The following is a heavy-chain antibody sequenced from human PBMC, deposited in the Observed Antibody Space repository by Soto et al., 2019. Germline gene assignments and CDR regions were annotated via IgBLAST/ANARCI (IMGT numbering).Heavy chain of an antibody. CDR1: GYTFTSYG. CDR2: ISPNIGIA. D-gene: IGHD6-6*01. CDR3: AIGHYSSSPFDY. J-gene: IGHJ4*02. V-gene: IGHV1-69*04. Sequence: SVKVSCKASGYTFTSYGISWVRQAPGQGLEWMGRISPNIGIANYAQKLQGRVTITADKSTSTAYMELSSLRSEDTAVYYCAIGHYSSSPFDYWGQGTLVTVSS.